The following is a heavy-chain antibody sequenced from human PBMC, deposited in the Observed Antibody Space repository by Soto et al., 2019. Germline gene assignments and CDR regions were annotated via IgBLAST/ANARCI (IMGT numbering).Heavy chain of an antibody. V-gene: IGHV4-34*01. CDR2: INHSEST. Sequence: PSETLSVTCAVYGGSFGGYDWSWIRLPPGKGLEWIGDINHSESTNYNPSLKSRVTISVDTSKNQFSLPVSCVTAADSTVYYCARGRRPHGLSAVAGYFDYWGQGALVTVYS. J-gene: IGHJ4*02. CDR3: ARGRRPHGLSAVAGYFDY. CDR1: GGSFGGYD. D-gene: IGHD6-19*01.